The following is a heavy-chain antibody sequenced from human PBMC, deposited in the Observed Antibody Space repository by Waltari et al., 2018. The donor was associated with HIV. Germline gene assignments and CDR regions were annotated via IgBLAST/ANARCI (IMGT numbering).Heavy chain of an antibody. D-gene: IGHD2-21*01. J-gene: IGHJ6*02. Sequence: EVHLEQSGAEVKKPGESLKISCKASGYTFTSYWIGGVRQMPGKGLEWMGIIYPGDSYTRYSPSFQGQVTISADKSITTVYLQWSTLKASDTAIYYCARHVRVLQPTVAIGGMDVWGQGTSVTVSS. CDR2: IYPGDSYT. V-gene: IGHV5-51*01. CDR1: GYTFTSYW. CDR3: ARHVRVLQPTVAIGGMDV.